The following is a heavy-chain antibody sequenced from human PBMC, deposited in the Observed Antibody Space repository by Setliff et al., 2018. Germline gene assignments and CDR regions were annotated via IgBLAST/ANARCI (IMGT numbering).Heavy chain of an antibody. CDR2: IKYDGSYI. CDR1: GFTFSTYG. D-gene: IGHD2-8*02. V-gene: IGHV3-30*02. CDR3: VTDTPFSDSWTGEDY. J-gene: IGHJ4*02. Sequence: PGGSLRLSCAASGFTFSTYGMHWVRRPPGKGLEWVTFIKYDGSYIDYTDSVKGRFTLSRDNSKNTLYLQMNSLKTEDTAVYYCVTDTPFSDSWTGEDYWGQGALVTVSS.